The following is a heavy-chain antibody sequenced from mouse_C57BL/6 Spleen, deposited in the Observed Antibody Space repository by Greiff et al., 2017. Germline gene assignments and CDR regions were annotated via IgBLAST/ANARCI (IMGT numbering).Heavy chain of an antibody. CDR1: GFTFSDYY. J-gene: IGHJ1*03. V-gene: IGHV5-16*01. CDR3: ARGSSYGYFDV. Sequence: DVKLVESEGGLVQPGSSMKLSCKASGFTFSDYYMAWVRQVPEKGLEWVANINYDGSSTYYLDSLKSRFIISRDNAKNILYLQMSSLKSEDTATYYCARGSSYGYFDVWGTGTSVTVSS. CDR2: INYDGSST. D-gene: IGHD1-1*01.